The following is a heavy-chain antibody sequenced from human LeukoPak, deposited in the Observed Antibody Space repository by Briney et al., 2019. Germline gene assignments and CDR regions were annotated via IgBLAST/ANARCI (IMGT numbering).Heavy chain of an antibody. D-gene: IGHD6-19*01. CDR1: GFSVSSTY. CDR2: IYSGGST. CDR3: ATSIAVATTDY. V-gene: IGHV3-66*01. Sequence: PGGSLRLSCAASGFSVSSTYMSWVRQAPGKGLEWVSVIYSGGSTYYADSVKGRFTISRDNSKNTLYLQMDSLRAEDTAVYYCATSIAVATTDYWGQGTLVTVSS. J-gene: IGHJ4*02.